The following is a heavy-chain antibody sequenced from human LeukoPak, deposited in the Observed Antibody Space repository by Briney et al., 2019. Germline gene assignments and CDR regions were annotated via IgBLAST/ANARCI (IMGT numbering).Heavy chain of an antibody. Sequence: ASVKVSCKASGYTFTSYGISWVRQAPGQGLEWMGWINTNTGNPTYAQGFTGRFVFSLDTSVSTAYLQISSLKAEDTAVYYCASLDSSSWYYRVRYFQYWGQGTLVTVSS. D-gene: IGHD6-13*01. CDR3: ASLDSSSWYYRVRYFQY. J-gene: IGHJ1*01. V-gene: IGHV7-4-1*02. CDR2: INTNTGNP. CDR1: GYTFTSYG.